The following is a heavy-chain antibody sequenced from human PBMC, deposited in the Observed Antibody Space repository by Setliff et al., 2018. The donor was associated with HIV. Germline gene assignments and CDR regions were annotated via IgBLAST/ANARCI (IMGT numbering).Heavy chain of an antibody. D-gene: IGHD6-6*01. CDR2: INAGNGNT. CDR3: AREMFMYTSSEGFPFDY. J-gene: IGHJ4*02. V-gene: IGHV1-3*01. CDR1: GYTFTSYA. Sequence: GASVKVSCKASGYTFTSYAMHWVRQAPGQRLEWMGWINAGNGNTKYSQKFQGRVTITRDTSASTAYMELSSLRSEDTAMYYCAREMFMYTSSEGFPFDYWGQGMLVTVSS.